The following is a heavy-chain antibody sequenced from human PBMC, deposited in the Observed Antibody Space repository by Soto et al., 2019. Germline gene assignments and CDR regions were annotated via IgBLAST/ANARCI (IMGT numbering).Heavy chain of an antibody. CDR2: INNGGETI. V-gene: IGHV3-11*04. CDR1: GFTFSDYY. J-gene: IGHJ6*02. Sequence: PGGSLRLSCAASGFTFSDYYMSWVRQAPGKGLEWVSYINNGGETIYYADSVKGRFTMSRDNAKNSVYLQMNSLRAEDTAVYYCARDTGGSGWYSYYYYYGMDVWGQGTTVTVSS. D-gene: IGHD6-19*01. CDR3: ARDTGGSGWYSYYYYYGMDV.